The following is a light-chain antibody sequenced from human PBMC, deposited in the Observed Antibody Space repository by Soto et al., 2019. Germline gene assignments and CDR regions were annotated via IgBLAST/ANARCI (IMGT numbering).Light chain of an antibody. Sequence: EIVLSQSPATLSLSPGERATLSCRASQSVGSYLAWYQHIPGQAPRLLIYDASKRATGIPARFSGSGSGTDFTLTISSLEPEDFAVYYCQQRSNWPPTWTFGQGTKVEGK. CDR2: DAS. CDR3: QQRSNWPPTWT. V-gene: IGKV3-11*01. J-gene: IGKJ1*01. CDR1: QSVGSY.